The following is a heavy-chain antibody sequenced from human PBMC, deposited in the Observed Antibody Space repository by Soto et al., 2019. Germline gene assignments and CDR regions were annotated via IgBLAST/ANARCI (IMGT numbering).Heavy chain of an antibody. Sequence: SETLSLTCTVSGGSMSRYYWTWIRQPPGKGLEWIGNIHYTGSTNYNPSLKSRVTILLGTSTSQFSLKVSSVTAADTAVYYCAGDLTIPSTEGTLDLWGHGNQVTVSS. CDR1: GGSMSRYY. V-gene: IGHV4-59*01. CDR3: AGDLTIPSTEGTLDL. D-gene: IGHD1-1*01. CDR2: IHYTGST. J-gene: IGHJ5*02.